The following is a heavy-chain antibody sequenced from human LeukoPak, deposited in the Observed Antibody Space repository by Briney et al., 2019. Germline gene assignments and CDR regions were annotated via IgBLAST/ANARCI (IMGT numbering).Heavy chain of an antibody. Sequence: GGSLRLSCAASGFTFSTYAMHWVRQAPGKGLEWVAVITYDGSDKYYADSVKGRFTISRDNSKNTVYLQLNSLRAEDTAVYYCARVPYGSGTYTDYWGRGTLVTVSS. CDR3: ARVPYGSGTYTDY. CDR2: ITYDGSDK. CDR1: GFTFSTYA. D-gene: IGHD3-10*01. J-gene: IGHJ4*02. V-gene: IGHV3-30-3*01.